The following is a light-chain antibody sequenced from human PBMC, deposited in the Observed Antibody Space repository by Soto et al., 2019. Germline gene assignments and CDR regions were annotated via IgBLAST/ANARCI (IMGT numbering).Light chain of an antibody. Sequence: QSVLTQPPSVSAAPGQKVTISCSGSSSNIGNNYVSWYQQLPGTAPKLLIYENNKRPSGIPDRFSGSKSGTSATLGITGLQTGDEADYYCGTWDSSLSAYVFATGPKVTVL. CDR3: GTWDSSLSAYV. CDR2: ENN. J-gene: IGLJ1*01. CDR1: SSNIGNNY. V-gene: IGLV1-51*02.